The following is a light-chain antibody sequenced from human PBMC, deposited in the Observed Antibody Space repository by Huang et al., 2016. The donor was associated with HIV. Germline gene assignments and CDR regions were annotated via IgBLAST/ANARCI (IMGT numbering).Light chain of an antibody. CDR3: QQHTDRPT. V-gene: IGKV3-11*01. Sequence: EIVLTQSPPTLSWYPGEAVTLSCKASHNIDNHLAWYQYKPGQPPRLLIYDASTRVTGIPARFSGGGSGTLFTLTIDNRQADDFALYFCQQHTDRPTFGGGSKV. J-gene: IGKJ4*01. CDR1: HNIDNH. CDR2: DAS.